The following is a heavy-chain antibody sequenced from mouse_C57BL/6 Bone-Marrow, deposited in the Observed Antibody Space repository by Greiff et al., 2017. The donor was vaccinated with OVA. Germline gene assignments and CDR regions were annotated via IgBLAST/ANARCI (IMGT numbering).Heavy chain of an antibody. CDR1: GYSITSDY. Sequence: EVKLVESGPGLAKPSQTLSLTCSVTGYSITSDYWNWIRKFPGNKLEYMGYISYSGSTYYNPSLKSRLSITRDTSKNQYYLQLNSVTTEDTATYYCARITTVVRGAMDDWGQGTSVTVSS. V-gene: IGHV3-8*01. J-gene: IGHJ4*01. CDR3: ARITTVVRGAMDD. CDR2: ISYSGST. D-gene: IGHD1-1*01.